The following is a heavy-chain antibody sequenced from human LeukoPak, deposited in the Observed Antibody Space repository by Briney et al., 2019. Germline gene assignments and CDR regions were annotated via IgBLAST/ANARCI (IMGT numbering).Heavy chain of an antibody. CDR3: ARDAPVWVVGATGDAFDI. Sequence: PGGSLRLSCAASGFTFSSYSVNWVRQAPGKGLEWVSSISSSSSYIYYADSVKGRFSISRDNAKNSLYLQMNSLRAEDTAVYYCARDAPVWVVGATGDAFDIWGQGKMVTVSS. CDR2: ISSSSSYI. V-gene: IGHV3-21*01. D-gene: IGHD1-26*01. CDR1: GFTFSSYS. J-gene: IGHJ3*02.